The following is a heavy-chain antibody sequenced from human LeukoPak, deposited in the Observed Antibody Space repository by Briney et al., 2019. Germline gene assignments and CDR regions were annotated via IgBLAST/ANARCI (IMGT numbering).Heavy chain of an antibody. J-gene: IGHJ4*02. Sequence: PSETLSLTCTVSGGSISSYYWSWIRQPPGKGLEWIGYIYYSGSTNYNPSLKSRVTISVDTSKNQFSLKLSSVTAADTAVYYCARHYDSSGYAPSWGQGTLVTVSS. CDR3: ARHYDSSGYAPS. D-gene: IGHD3-22*01. CDR1: GGSISSYY. CDR2: IYYSGST. V-gene: IGHV4-59*08.